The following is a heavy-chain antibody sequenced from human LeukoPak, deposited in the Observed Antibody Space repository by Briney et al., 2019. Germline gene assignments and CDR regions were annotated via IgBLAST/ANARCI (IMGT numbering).Heavy chain of an antibody. Sequence: GGSLRLSCAASGFTVSRDYMRWVRQAPGKGLEWISVIYSGGITYYADSVKGRFTISRDNSKNTLYLQMNSLRAEDTAVYYCARDSTWMGGWYPSSYYGMDVWGQGTTVTVSS. J-gene: IGHJ6*02. D-gene: IGHD6-19*01. CDR3: ARDSTWMGGWYPSSYYGMDV. CDR1: GFTVSRDY. CDR2: IYSGGIT. V-gene: IGHV3-66*01.